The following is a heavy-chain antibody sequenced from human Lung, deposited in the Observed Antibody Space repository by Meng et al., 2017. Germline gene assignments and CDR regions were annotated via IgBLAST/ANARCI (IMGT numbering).Heavy chain of an antibody. V-gene: IGHV4-34*01. CDR2: INHSGST. CDR1: GGSFSDYH. Sequence: QVKLQQWGGGLLNASETLSLTCVVSGGSFSDYHWSWIRQPPGKGLEWIGEINHSGSTNYNPSLESRATISVDTSQNNLSLKLSSVTAADSAVYYCARGPTTMAHDFDYWGQGTLVTVSS. D-gene: IGHD4-11*01. CDR3: ARGPTTMAHDFDY. J-gene: IGHJ4*02.